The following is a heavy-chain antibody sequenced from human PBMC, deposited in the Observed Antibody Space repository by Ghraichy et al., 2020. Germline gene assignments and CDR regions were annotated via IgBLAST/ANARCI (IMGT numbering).Heavy chain of an antibody. CDR3: ARGGSGSYPTADAFDN. D-gene: IGHD3-10*01. V-gene: IGHV3-21*01. CDR1: GFTFSSYT. CDR2: ISSSGTYV. Sequence: GGSLRLSCAASGFTFSSYTMTLVRQAPGKGLEWVSSISSSGTYVYYGDSVKGLFTISRDNAKQSLFLQMNTLRAEDTAVYYCARGGSGSYPTADAFDNWGKGTMVTVSS. J-gene: IGHJ3*02.